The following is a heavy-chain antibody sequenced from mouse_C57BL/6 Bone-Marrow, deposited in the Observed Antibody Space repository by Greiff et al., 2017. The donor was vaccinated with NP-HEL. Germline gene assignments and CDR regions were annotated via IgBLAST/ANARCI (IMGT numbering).Heavy chain of an antibody. V-gene: IGHV14-4*01. CDR3: TRWLLQYFDY. Sequence: LVESGAELVRPGASVKLSCTASGFNIKDDYMHWVKQRPEQGLEWLGWIDPENGDTEYASKFQGKATITADTSTNTAYLQLSSLTSEDTAVYYCTRWLLQYFDYWGQGTTLTVSS. CDR2: IDPENGDT. D-gene: IGHD2-3*01. J-gene: IGHJ2*01. CDR1: GFNIKDDY.